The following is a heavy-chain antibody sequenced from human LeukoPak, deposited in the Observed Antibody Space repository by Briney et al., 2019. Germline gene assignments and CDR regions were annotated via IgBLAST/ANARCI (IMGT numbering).Heavy chain of an antibody. CDR1: GGSVSIYY. J-gene: IGHJ4*02. CDR3: ATVDTTMGKDS. CDR2: IYYSGST. V-gene: IGHV4-59*08. D-gene: IGHD5-18*01. Sequence: SETLSLTCTVSGGSVSIYYWSWIRQPPGKGLEWIGYIYYSGSTNYNPSLKSRVTMSVDTSKNQFSLKLSSVTAADTAVYYCATVDTTMGKDSWGQGTLVTVSS.